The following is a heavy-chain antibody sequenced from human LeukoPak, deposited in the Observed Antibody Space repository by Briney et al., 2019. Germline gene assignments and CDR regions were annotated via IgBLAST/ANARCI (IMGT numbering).Heavy chain of an antibody. CDR2: IYYSGST. Sequence: TSETLSLTCTVSGGSISSSSYYWGWIRQPPGKGLEWIGSIYYSGSTYYNPSLKSRVTISVDTSKNQFSLKLSSVTAADTAVYYCARQRARYCSGGSCSKDAFDIWGQGTMVTVSS. V-gene: IGHV4-39*07. CDR3: ARQRARYCSGGSCSKDAFDI. CDR1: GGSISSSSYY. D-gene: IGHD2-15*01. J-gene: IGHJ3*02.